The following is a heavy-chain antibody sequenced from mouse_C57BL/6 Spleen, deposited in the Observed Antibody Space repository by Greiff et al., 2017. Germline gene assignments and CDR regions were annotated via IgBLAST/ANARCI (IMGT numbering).Heavy chain of an antibody. CDR1: GFSLTSYG. J-gene: IGHJ4*01. V-gene: IGHV2-5*01. CDR3: AKRGGNWPAMDY. Sequence: VKLMESGPGLVQPSQSLSITCTVSGFSLTSYGVHWVRQSPGKGLEWLGVIWRGGSTDYNAAFMSRLSITKDNSKSQVFFKMNSLQADDTAIYYCAKRGGNWPAMDYGGQGTSVTVSS. D-gene: IGHD2-1*01. CDR2: IWRGGST.